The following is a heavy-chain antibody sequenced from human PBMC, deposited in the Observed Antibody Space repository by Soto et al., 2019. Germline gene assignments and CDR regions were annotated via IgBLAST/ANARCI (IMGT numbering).Heavy chain of an antibody. Sequence: ASVKVXCKASGYTXTGYYMHWVRQAPGQGLEWMGWINPNSGGTNYAQKFQGWVTMTRDTSISTAYMELSRLRSDDTAVYYCARDYSSSWVPYYYYGMDVWGQGTTVTVSS. V-gene: IGHV1-2*04. J-gene: IGHJ6*02. CDR3: ARDYSSSWVPYYYYGMDV. CDR1: GYTXTGYY. CDR2: INPNSGGT. D-gene: IGHD6-13*01.